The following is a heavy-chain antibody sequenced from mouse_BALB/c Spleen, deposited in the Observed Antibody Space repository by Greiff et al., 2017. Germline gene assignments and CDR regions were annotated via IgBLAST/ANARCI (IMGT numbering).Heavy chain of an antibody. D-gene: IGHD4-1*01. CDR1: GYTFTSYW. CDR2: IYPGNSDT. CDR3: TRLANWDLYYYAMDY. J-gene: IGHJ4*01. V-gene: IGHV1-5*01. Sequence: EVQLVESGTVLARPGASVKMSCKASGYTFTSYWMHWVKQRPGQGLEWIGAIYPGNSDTSYNQKFKGKAKLTAVTSTSTAYMELSSLTNEDSAVYYCTRLANWDLYYYAMDYWGQGTSVTVSS.